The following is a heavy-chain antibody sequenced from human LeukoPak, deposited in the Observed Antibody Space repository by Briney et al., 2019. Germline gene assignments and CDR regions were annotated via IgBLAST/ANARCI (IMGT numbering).Heavy chain of an antibody. CDR2: IKQDGSEK. CDR3: AGVGFPFPPPPTS. J-gene: IGHJ5*02. V-gene: IGHV3-7*04. D-gene: IGHD2/OR15-2a*01. Sequence: GGSLRLSCAASGFTFSSYWMSWVRQAPGKGLEWVANIKQDGSEKYYVDSVKGRFTISRDNAKNSLHLQMNSLRAEDTAVYYCAGVGFPFPPPPTSWGQGTLVTVSS. CDR1: GFTFSSYW.